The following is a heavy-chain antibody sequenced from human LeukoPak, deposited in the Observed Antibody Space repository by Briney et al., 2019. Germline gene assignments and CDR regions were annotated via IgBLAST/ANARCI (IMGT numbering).Heavy chain of an antibody. Sequence: SETLSLTCTVSGGSISSGGHCWSWIRQPAGKGLEYLGRISSTGSTNYNPSLRSRATTSADTSKNHFSLKLTSVTAADTAVYYCARDQTYSGSGIYTYFDYWGQGILVTVSS. D-gene: IGHD3-10*01. CDR1: GGSISSGGHC. CDR2: ISSTGST. J-gene: IGHJ4*02. CDR3: ARDQTYSGSGIYTYFDY. V-gene: IGHV4-61*02.